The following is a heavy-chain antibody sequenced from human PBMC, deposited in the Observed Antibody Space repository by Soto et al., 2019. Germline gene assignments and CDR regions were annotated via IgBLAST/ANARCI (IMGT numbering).Heavy chain of an antibody. Sequence: LCGGSISSGGYYWSWIRQHPGKGLEWIGYIYYSGSTYYNPSLKSRVTISVDTSKNQFSLKLSSVTAADTAVYYCARGAGMILRYFDWLEKRGSAETRGRYYFDYWGQGTLVTVSS. CDR1: GGSISSGGYY. CDR3: ARGAGMILRYFDWLEKRGSAETRGRYYFDY. J-gene: IGHJ4*02. CDR2: IYYSGST. D-gene: IGHD3-9*01. V-gene: IGHV4-31*02.